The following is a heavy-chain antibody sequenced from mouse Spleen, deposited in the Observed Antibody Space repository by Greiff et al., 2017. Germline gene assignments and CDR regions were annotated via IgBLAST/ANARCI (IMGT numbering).Heavy chain of an antibody. J-gene: IGHJ1*01. CDR1: GFTFSDYY. CDR3: ARVDYRYDWYFDV. D-gene: IGHD2-14*01. CDR2: INYDGSST. V-gene: IGHV5-16*01. Sequence: EVQLQESEGGLVQPGSSMKLSCTASGFTFSDYYMAWVRQVPEKGLEWVANINYDGSSTYYLDSLKSRFIISRDNAKNILYLQMSSLKSEDTATYYCARVDYRYDWYFDVWGAGTTVTVSS.